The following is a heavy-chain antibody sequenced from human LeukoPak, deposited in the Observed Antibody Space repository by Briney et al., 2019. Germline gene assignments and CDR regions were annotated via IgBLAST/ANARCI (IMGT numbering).Heavy chain of an antibody. V-gene: IGHV1-45*02. Sequence: GASVKVSCRASGYTFTGYYMHWVRQAPGQALEWMGWITPFNGNTNYAQKFQDRVTITRDRSMSTAYMELSSLRSEDTAMYYCARSVVGATDAFDIWGQGTMVTVSS. CDR3: ARSVVGATDAFDI. D-gene: IGHD1-26*01. CDR1: GYTFTGYY. CDR2: ITPFNGNT. J-gene: IGHJ3*02.